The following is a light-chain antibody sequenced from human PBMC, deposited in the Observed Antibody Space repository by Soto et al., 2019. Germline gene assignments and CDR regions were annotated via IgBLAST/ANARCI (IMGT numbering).Light chain of an antibody. Sequence: QPVLTQPASVSGSPGQSITISCTGTSSDVGGYNYVSWYQQHPGKAPKLMIYDVSNRPSGVSNRFSGSKSGNTASLTISGLQAEDEADYYCSSYTSSRRVVFGGGTKVTVL. V-gene: IGLV2-14*01. CDR3: SSYTSSRRVV. CDR1: SSDVGGYNY. CDR2: DVS. J-gene: IGLJ2*01.